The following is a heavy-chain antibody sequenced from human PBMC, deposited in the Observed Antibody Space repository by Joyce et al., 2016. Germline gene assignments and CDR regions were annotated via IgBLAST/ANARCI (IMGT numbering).Heavy chain of an antibody. CDR1: GYTFTRDG. D-gene: IGHD3-10*01. CDR3: AKDYAIDYCSGSDY. CDR2: ISANSGNT. Sequence: QVQLVQSGAEVKKPGASVKVSCKASGYTFTRDGIGWVRQAPGQGLEWMGWISANSGNTKYVQKFQGRDTMTTDRSTRTAYMELRSLRADDTAVYYCAKDYAIDYCSGSDYWGQGTLVTVSS. V-gene: IGHV1-18*01. J-gene: IGHJ4*02.